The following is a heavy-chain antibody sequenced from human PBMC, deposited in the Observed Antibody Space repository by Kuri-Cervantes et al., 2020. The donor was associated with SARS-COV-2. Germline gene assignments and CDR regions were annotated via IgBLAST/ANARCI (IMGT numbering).Heavy chain of an antibody. V-gene: IGHV3-53*01. J-gene: IGHJ4*02. Sequence: ETLSLTCVASGFTFKNFGMHWVRQAPGKGLEWVSVIYSGGSTYYADSVKGRFTISRDNSKNTLYLQMNSLRAEDTAVYYCARVSYDSNWGQGTLVTVSS. CDR1: GFTFKNFG. CDR2: IYSGGST. CDR3: ARVSYDSN. D-gene: IGHD3-22*01.